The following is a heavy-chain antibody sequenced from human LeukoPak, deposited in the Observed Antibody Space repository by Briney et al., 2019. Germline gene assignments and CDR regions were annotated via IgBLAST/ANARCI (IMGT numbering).Heavy chain of an antibody. CDR3: AKDSRYSGSYLDY. V-gene: IGHV3-53*01. CDR2: IYSGGST. Sequence: GGSLRLSCAASGFTVSSNYMSWVRQAPGKGLEWVSVIYSGGSTYYADSVKGRFTISRDNSKNTLYLQMNSLRAEDTAVYYCAKDSRYSGSYLDYWGQGTLVTVSS. J-gene: IGHJ4*02. CDR1: GFTVSSNY. D-gene: IGHD1-26*01.